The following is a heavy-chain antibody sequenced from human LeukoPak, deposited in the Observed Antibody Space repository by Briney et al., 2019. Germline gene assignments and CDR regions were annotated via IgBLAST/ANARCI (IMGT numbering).Heavy chain of an antibody. V-gene: IGHV4-59*01. CDR1: GGSISSYY. D-gene: IGHD3-9*01. Sequence: SETLSLTCTVSGGSISSYYWSWIRQPPGKGLEWIGYIYYSGSTNYNPSLKSRVTISVDTSKNQFSLKLSSVTAADTAVYYCARDLYDILTGYYMIGLNYWGQGTLVTVSS. CDR3: ARDLYDILTGYYMIGLNY. J-gene: IGHJ4*02. CDR2: IYYSGST.